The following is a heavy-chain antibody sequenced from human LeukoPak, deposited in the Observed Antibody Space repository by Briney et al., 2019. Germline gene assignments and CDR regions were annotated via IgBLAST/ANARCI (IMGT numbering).Heavy chain of an antibody. D-gene: IGHD6-13*01. CDR3: AKGVTAAGYYFDY. CDR1: GFTFSSYA. V-gene: IGHV3-9*01. J-gene: IGHJ4*02. CDR2: ISWNSGSI. Sequence: PGGSLRLSCAASGFTFSSYAMSWVRQAPGKGLEWVSGISWNSGSIGYADSAKGRFTISRDNAKNSLYLQMNSLRAEDTALYYCAKGVTAAGYYFDYWGQGTLVTVSS.